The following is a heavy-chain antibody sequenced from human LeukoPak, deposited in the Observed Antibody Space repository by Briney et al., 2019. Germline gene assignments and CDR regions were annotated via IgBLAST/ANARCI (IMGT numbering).Heavy chain of an antibody. Sequence: RGGPLKISCKGSGYSFTSYWISWVGQMPGKGLEWMGLFYPGDFNTRYSPSFKGQVTISADKSSSTAYLQWSSLKAADTAMYYCARNPPPYCGGDCGYYFDYWGQGTLVTVSS. CDR3: ARNPPPYCGGDCGYYFDY. V-gene: IGHV5-51*01. CDR1: GYSFTSYW. D-gene: IGHD2-21*02. J-gene: IGHJ4*02. CDR2: FYPGDFNT.